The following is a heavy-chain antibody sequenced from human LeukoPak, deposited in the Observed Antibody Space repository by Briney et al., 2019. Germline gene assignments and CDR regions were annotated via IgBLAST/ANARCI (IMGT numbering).Heavy chain of an antibody. D-gene: IGHD1-1*01. J-gene: IGHJ5*02. Sequence: SETLSLTCAVYGGSFSAYYWSWIRQSPGKGLEWIAEINHRGDTNYNPSVKSRVSISVDTSKNQFSLKVTSLTAADTAVYYCAKAGTTGIHHWFDPWGQGNLVTVSS. CDR3: AKAGTTGIHHWFDP. CDR1: GGSFSAYY. CDR2: INHRGDT. V-gene: IGHV4-34*01.